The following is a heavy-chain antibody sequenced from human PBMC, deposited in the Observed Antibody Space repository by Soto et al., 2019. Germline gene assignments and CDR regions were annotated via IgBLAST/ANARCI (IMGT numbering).Heavy chain of an antibody. CDR1: GFSLSSYA. CDR3: ARDQAGHYDFWSGYYFSDGGIDV. D-gene: IGHD3-3*01. CDR2: ITYNGSNK. V-gene: IGHV3-30-3*01. J-gene: IGHJ6*02. Sequence: GGSLRLSCAASGFSLSSYAIYWVRQAPGKGLEWVAVITYNGSNKYYADSVNGRFTSSRDNSMIRLYLQRDSRRAEDTAVYYCARDQAGHYDFWSGYYFSDGGIDVWSQGTTVSGSS.